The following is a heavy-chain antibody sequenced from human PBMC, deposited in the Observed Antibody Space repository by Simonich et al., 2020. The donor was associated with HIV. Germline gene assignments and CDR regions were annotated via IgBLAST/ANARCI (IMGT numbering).Heavy chain of an antibody. CDR2: SKSKATGGTT. CDR1: GFTFTTTW. V-gene: IGHV3-15*01. J-gene: IGHJ4*02. CDR3: TTTFFSDSSGSY. D-gene: IGHD3-22*01. Sequence: EVQLVESGGGLVNPGGSLRLSCAASGFTFTTTWMSWVRRAPGKGRGGVCRSKSKATGGTTDYTAPVKGRFTISRDDSGNTLYLQMNSLKTEDTAIYYCTTTFFSDSSGSYWGQGTLVIVSS.